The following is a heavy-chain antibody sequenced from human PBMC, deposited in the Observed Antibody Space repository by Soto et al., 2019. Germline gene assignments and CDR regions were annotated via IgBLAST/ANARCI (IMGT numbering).Heavy chain of an antibody. CDR1: GGSISRYY. Sequence: QVQLQESGPGLVKPSETLSLTCTVSGGSISRYYWSWIRQPPGKGLEWIGYIYYSGSTNYNPSLKSRVTISVDTSQIQFSLKLSSVTAADTAVYYCARGWRYNWNDDCAFDISGQGTMVTVSS. CDR3: ARGWRYNWNDDCAFDI. D-gene: IGHD1-20*01. CDR2: IYYSGST. J-gene: IGHJ3*02. V-gene: IGHV4-59*01.